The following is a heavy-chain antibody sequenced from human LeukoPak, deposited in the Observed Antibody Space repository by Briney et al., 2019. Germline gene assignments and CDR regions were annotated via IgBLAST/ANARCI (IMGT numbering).Heavy chain of an antibody. Sequence: NPSETPSLTCAVSEMSFSAYYWDWIRQSPGKGLEWVGAINYGGSTKYTPSFEGRRTILIYTSKNQFSLKLTSVTAADTAVDYCAIGFPPGSASSGSHAFDVWGQGAMVTVSS. J-gene: IGHJ3*01. V-gene: IGHV4-34*01. CDR2: INYGGST. CDR1: EMSFSAYY. CDR3: AIGFPPGSASSGSHAFDV. D-gene: IGHD5-12*01.